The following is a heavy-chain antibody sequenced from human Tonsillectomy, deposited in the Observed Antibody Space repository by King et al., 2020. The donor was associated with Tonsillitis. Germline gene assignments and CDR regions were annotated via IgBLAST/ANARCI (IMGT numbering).Heavy chain of an antibody. CDR1: GGSISSGGYY. CDR2: IYYSGST. D-gene: IGHD3-22*01. CDR3: ARDHWYYDSSGYDAFDI. V-gene: IGHV4-31*03. J-gene: IGHJ3*02. Sequence: VQLQESGPGLVKPSQTLSLTCTVSGGSISSGGYYWSWIRQHPGKGLEWIGYIYYSGSTYYNLSSKSRVTISVDTSKNQFSLKLSSVTAADTAVYYCARDHWYYDSSGYDAFDIWGQGTMVTVSS.